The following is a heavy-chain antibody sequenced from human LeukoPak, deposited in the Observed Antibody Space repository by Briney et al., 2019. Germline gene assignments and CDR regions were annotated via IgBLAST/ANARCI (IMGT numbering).Heavy chain of an antibody. CDR3: ARYIVVVLAATENWFDP. CDR2: INPNSGGT. J-gene: IGHJ5*02. D-gene: IGHD2-15*01. V-gene: IGHV1-2*02. Sequence: ASVKVSCKASGYTFTGYYLHWVRQAPGQGLEWMGWINPNSGGTNYAQKFQGRVTMTRDTSISTAYMELSRLRSDDTAVYYCARYIVVVLAATENWFDPWGQGTLVTVSS. CDR1: GYTFTGYY.